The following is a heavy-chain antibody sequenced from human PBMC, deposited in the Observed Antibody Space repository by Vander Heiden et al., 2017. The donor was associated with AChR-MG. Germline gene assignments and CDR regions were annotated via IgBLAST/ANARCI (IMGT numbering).Heavy chain of an antibody. Sequence: EVQLLESGGGLVQPGASLRLSCAVSGFTFGSYAMTWVRQAPGKGLEWVSGISGRGTRAYYADSVKGRFTISRDNSKNTLYLQLNSLRAEDTAVYYCAKDEDSSGYGFCDYWGQGTLGPVSS. V-gene: IGHV3-23*01. CDR1: GFTFGSYA. CDR2: ISGRGTRA. CDR3: AKDEDSSGYGFCDY. D-gene: IGHD5-18*01. J-gene: IGHJ4*02.